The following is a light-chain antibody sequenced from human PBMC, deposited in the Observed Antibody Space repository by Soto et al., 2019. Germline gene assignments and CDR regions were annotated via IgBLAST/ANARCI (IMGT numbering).Light chain of an antibody. CDR1: QSINKW. CDR3: LHYSGDPAT. J-gene: IGKJ1*01. CDR2: EVS. V-gene: IGKV1-5*03. Sequence: DTLLTQSPSTLSASVGDRVTXSCRASQSINKWLAWYQHKPGKAPNLLIYEVSTLHSGVPSRFSGSGSGTEFTLTISSLRPDDFATYYCLHYSGDPATFGQGTKV.